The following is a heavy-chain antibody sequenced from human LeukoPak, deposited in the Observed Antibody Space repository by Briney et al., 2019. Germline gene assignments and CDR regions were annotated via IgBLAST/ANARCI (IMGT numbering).Heavy chain of an antibody. D-gene: IGHD1-26*01. CDR2: IYYSGNT. CDR1: GGSISTYY. V-gene: IGHV4-59*08. CDR3: ARRSLVRTVGYYYGMDV. Sequence: SETLSLTCTVSGGSISTYYWSWIRQPPGKGLEWIGYIYYSGNTNYNPSLKSRATISVDTSKEQFSLKLSSVTAADTAVYYCARRSLVRTVGYYYGMDVWGQRTTVTVSS. J-gene: IGHJ6*02.